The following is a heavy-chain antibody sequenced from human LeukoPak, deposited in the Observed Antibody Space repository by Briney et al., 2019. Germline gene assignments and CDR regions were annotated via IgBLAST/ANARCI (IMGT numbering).Heavy chain of an antibody. V-gene: IGHV3-30*18. CDR2: ISYDGSNK. D-gene: IGHD3-22*01. CDR1: GFTFSSYG. CDR3: AKGLEYYDSSGYRAGSY. Sequence: GGSLRLSCAASGFTFSSYGMHWVGQAPGKGLEWVAVISYDGSNKYYADSVKGRFTISRDNSKNTQYLQMNSLRAEDTAVYYCAKGLEYYDSSGYRAGSYWGQGTLVTVSS. J-gene: IGHJ4*02.